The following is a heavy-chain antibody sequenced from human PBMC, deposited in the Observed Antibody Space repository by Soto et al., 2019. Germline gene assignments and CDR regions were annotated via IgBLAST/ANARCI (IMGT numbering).Heavy chain of an antibody. Sequence: QVQLVQSGAEVKKPGSWVKVSCKASGVTFSSYAISWVQQAPGQGLEWMGGIIPIFGTANYAQKFQGRVTITADESTSTAYMELSSLRSEDTAVYYCARGMVRGADDYWGQGTLVTVSS. D-gene: IGHD3-10*01. CDR3: ARGMVRGADDY. CDR2: IIPIFGTA. CDR1: GVTFSSYA. V-gene: IGHV1-69*12. J-gene: IGHJ4*02.